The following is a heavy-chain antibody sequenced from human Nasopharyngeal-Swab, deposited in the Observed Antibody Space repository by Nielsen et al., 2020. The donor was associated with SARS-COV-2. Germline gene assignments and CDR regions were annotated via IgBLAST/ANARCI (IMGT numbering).Heavy chain of an antibody. CDR3: ARHVSTTIFGVVIISYFDY. Sequence: SETLSLTCTVSGGSISSYYWSWIRQPPGKRLEWIGYIYYSGSTNYNPSLKSRVTISVDTSKNQFSLKLSSVTAAETAVYYCARHVSTTIFGVVIISYFDYWGQGTLVTVSS. D-gene: IGHD3-3*01. J-gene: IGHJ4*02. CDR1: GGSISSYY. CDR2: IYYSGST. V-gene: IGHV4-59*08.